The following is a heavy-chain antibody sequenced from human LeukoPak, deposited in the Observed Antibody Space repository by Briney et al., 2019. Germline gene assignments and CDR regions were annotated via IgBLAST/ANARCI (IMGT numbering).Heavy chain of an antibody. Sequence: PSETLSFTCTVSGGSISSSIYYWGWIRQPPGKGLEWVGSIYYSGSTYYNPSLKSRVSISVDTSKNQFSLKLSSVTAADTAVYYRAREEALYGMDVWGQGTTVTVSS. CDR1: GGSISSSIYY. CDR2: IYYSGST. J-gene: IGHJ6*02. V-gene: IGHV4-39*07. CDR3: AREEALYGMDV.